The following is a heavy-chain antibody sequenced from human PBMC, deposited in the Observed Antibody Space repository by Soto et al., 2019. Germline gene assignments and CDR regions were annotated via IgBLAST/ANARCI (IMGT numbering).Heavy chain of an antibody. D-gene: IGHD2-15*01. CDR1: GFTFSSYW. V-gene: IGHV3-74*01. CDR3: ARVPVVGPLYYFDY. J-gene: IGHJ4*02. CDR2: INSDGSST. Sequence: PGGSLRLSCAASGFTFSSYWTHWVRQAPGKGLVWVSRINSDGSSTSYADSVKGRFTISRDNAKNTLYLQMNSLRAEDTAVYYCARVPVVGPLYYFDYWGQGTLVTVSS.